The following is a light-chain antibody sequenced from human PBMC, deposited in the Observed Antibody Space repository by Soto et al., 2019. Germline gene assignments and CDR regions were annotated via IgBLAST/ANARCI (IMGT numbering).Light chain of an antibody. Sequence: QSVLTQPPSASGTPGPRVTISGSGTTSNIGTKYVYWYQQLPGMAPKLVMYSTDRRPSGVPGRFSGSKSGTSAFLAITGLRSEDEANYYCSAWDDSLSGPVFGGGTKLTVL. CDR2: STD. J-gene: IGLJ2*01. CDR3: SAWDDSLSGPV. V-gene: IGLV1-47*02. CDR1: TSNIGTKY.